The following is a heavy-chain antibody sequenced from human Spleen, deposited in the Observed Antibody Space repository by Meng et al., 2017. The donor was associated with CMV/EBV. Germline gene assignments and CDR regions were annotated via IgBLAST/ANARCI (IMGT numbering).Heavy chain of an antibody. J-gene: IGHJ4*02. CDR3: ARTTNAYDSSGYYY. Sequence: ASGYTFTEYDIHWVRQAPGQGLEWMGRINTNSGGTNVGQKVKGRVTMARDTSITTAYMELSSLRSDDTAVYYCARTTNAYDSSGYYYWGQGTLVTVSS. D-gene: IGHD3-22*01. CDR2: INTNSGGT. CDR1: GYTFTEYD. V-gene: IGHV1-2*06.